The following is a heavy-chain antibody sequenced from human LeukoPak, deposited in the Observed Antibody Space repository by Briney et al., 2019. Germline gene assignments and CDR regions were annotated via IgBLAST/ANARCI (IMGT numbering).Heavy chain of an antibody. D-gene: IGHD3-10*01. CDR3: ARDLGPSRGFDY. CDR2: IYYSGST. Sequence: PSETLSPTCAVSAASISRFYWSWIRQPPGKGLEWIGYIYYSGSTHYNPSLKTRVTISVDTSKNQFSLKLNSVTAADTAVYYCARDLGPSRGFDYSGQGTLVTVSS. CDR1: AASISRFY. V-gene: IGHV4-59*01. J-gene: IGHJ4*02.